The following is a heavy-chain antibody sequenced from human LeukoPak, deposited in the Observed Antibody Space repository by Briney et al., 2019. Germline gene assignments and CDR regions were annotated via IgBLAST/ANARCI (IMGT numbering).Heavy chain of an antibody. CDR1: GGSISSSNW. J-gene: IGHJ3*02. CDR3: ARKDIVVVPAVNDAFDI. V-gene: IGHV4-4*02. CDR2: IYHSGST. Sequence: SETLSLTCTVSGGSISSSNWWSWVRQPPGKGLEWIGEIYHSGSTNYNPSLKSRVTISVDKSKNQFSLKLSSVTAADTAVYYCARKDIVVVPAVNDAFDIWGQGTMVTVSS. D-gene: IGHD2-2*01.